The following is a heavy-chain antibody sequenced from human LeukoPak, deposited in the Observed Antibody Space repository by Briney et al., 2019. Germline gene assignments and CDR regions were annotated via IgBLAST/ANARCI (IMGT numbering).Heavy chain of an antibody. CDR2: IYTSGST. V-gene: IGHV4-4*07. CDR1: GGSISSYY. Sequence: PSETLSLTCTVSGGSISSYYWSWIRQPAGKGLEWIGRIYTSGSTNYNPSLKSRVTMSADTSKNQFSLKLSSVTAADTAVYYCARDLVVPAAEQINYYYYYMDVWGKGTTVTVSS. CDR3: ARDLVVPAAEQINYYYYYMDV. D-gene: IGHD2-2*01. J-gene: IGHJ6*03.